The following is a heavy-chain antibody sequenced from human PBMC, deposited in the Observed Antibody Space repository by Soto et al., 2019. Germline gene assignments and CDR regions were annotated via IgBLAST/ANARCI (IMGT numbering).Heavy chain of an antibody. V-gene: IGHV6-1*01. CDR3: ARGTWNYWGWLDP. J-gene: IGHJ5*02. CDR1: GDIVSSNSAA. Sequence: SQTLSLTCAFSGDIVSSNSAAWNWIRQSPSGGLEWLGRTYYRSKWYNDYAVSVKSRITINPDTSKNQFSLQLNSVTPEDTAVYYCARGTWNYWGWLDPRGKGTLVTVSP. CDR2: TYYRSKWYN. D-gene: IGHD1-7*01.